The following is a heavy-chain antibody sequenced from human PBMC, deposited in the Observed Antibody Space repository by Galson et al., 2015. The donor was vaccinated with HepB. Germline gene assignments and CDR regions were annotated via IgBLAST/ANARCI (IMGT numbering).Heavy chain of an antibody. CDR2: IIPIFGTA. V-gene: IGHV1-69*13. CDR3: ARAWGYCSSTSCQSPDYYYGMDV. D-gene: IGHD2-2*01. J-gene: IGHJ6*02. Sequence: SVKVSRKASGGTFSSYAISWVRQAPGQGLEWMGGIIPIFGTANYAQKFQGRVTITADESTSAAYMELSSLRSEDTAVYYCARAWGYCSSTSCQSPDYYYGMDVWGQGTTVTVSS. CDR1: GGTFSSYA.